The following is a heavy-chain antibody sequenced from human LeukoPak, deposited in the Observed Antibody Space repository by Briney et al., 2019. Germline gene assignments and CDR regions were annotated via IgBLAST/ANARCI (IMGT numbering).Heavy chain of an antibody. J-gene: IGHJ4*02. Sequence: GRSLRLSCAASGFTFDDYAMHWVRQAPGKGLEWVSGISWNSGSIGYADSVKGRFTISRDNAKNSLYLQMNSLRAEDTALYYCAKERGYSYGSTFDYWGQGTLVTVSS. CDR1: GFTFDDYA. V-gene: IGHV3-9*01. D-gene: IGHD5-18*01. CDR2: ISWNSGSI. CDR3: AKERGYSYGSTFDY.